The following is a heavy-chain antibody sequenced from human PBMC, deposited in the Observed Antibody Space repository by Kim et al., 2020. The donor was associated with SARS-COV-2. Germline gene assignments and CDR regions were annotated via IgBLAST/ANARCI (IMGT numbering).Heavy chain of an antibody. Sequence: GGSLRLSCAASGFTFSSHAMSWVRQAPGKGLEWVSIIIGGGGRTYYADSLKGRFTISRDNSKNTLYLQMTSLRAEDTAVYYCAKEGSRDYGDYDWGLGALVSVSS. CDR1: GFTFSSHA. V-gene: IGHV3-23*01. J-gene: IGHJ4*02. CDR2: IIGGGGRT. D-gene: IGHD4-17*01. CDR3: AKEGSRDYGDYD.